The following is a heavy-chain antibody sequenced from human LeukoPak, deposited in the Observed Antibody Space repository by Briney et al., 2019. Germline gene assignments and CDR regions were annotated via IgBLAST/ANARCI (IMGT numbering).Heavy chain of an antibody. J-gene: IGHJ5*02. V-gene: IGHV3-23*01. CDR3: AKMTDVAATSLDNWFDP. CDR1: GFTFSSYA. D-gene: IGHD2-15*01. CDR2: ISGSGGST. Sequence: GVLRLSCAASGFTFSSYAMSWVRQAPGKGLEWVSAISGSGGSTYYADSVKGRFTISRDNSKNTLYLQMNSLRAEDTAVYYCAKMTDVAATSLDNWFDPWGQGTLVTVSS.